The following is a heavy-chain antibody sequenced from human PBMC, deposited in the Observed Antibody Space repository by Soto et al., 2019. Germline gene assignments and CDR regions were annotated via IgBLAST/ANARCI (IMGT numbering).Heavy chain of an antibody. CDR3: AKDRGNGDDAFDI. V-gene: IGHV3-30*18. CDR2: ISYDGSNK. CDR1: GFTFSSYG. D-gene: IGHD4-17*01. J-gene: IGHJ3*02. Sequence: QVQLVESGGGVVQPGRSLRLSCAASGFTFSSYGMHWVRQAPGKGLEWVEVISYDGSNKYYADSVKGRFTISRDNSKNTLYLQMNSLKAEDTAVYYCAKDRGNGDDAFDIWGQGTMVTVSS.